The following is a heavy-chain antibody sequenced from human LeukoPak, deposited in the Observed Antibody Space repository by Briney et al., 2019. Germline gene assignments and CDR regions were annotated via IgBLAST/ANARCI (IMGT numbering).Heavy chain of an antibody. CDR1: GFTFSSYA. J-gene: IGHJ4*02. V-gene: IGHV3-30*01. CDR2: ISYDGSNK. D-gene: IGHD2-15*01. Sequence: GGSLRLSCAASGFTFSSYAMHWVRQAPGKGLEWVAVISYDGSNKYYADSVKGRFTISRDNSKNTLYLQMNSLRAEDTAVYFCARELWGYCSVTSCPFGYWGQGALVTVSS. CDR3: ARELWGYCSVTSCPFGY.